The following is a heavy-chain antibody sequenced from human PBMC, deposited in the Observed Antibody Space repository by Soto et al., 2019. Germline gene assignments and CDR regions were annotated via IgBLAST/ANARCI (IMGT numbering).Heavy chain of an antibody. J-gene: IGHJ4*02. CDR1: GGSISSGDYY. V-gene: IGHV4-30-4*01. D-gene: IGHD3-9*01. CDR3: ASTVDILTGYWVEY. CDR2: IYYSGST. Sequence: QVQLQESGPGLVKPSQTLSLTCTVSGGSISSGDYYWSWIRQPPGKGLEWIGYIYYSGSTYYNPALTSRVTKSVDTSKNQFFLKLSSVTAADTAVYYCASTVDILTGYWVEYWGQGTLVTVSS.